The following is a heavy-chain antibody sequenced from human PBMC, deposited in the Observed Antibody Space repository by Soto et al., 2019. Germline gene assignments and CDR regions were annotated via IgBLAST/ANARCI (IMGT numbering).Heavy chain of an antibody. J-gene: IGHJ4*02. V-gene: IGHV1-8*01. Sequence: QVQLVQSGAEVKKPGASVKVSCKASGYTFTNYDINWVRQATGQGLEWMGWMNPNSGNTGSAQRFQGRVTMTRNTSISTAYMELSSLRSEDTAVYYCVRGDGGHSDGGDYWGQGTLVTVSS. CDR1: GYTFTNYD. D-gene: IGHD2-21*02. CDR3: VRGDGGHSDGGDY. CDR2: MNPNSGNT.